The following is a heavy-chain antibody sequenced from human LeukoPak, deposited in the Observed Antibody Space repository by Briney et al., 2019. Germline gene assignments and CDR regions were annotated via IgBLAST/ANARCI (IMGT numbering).Heavy chain of an antibody. Sequence: SETLSLTCTVSGSMYNYYWSWIRQPPGKGLEWIGYIYYSGSTNYNPSLKSRVTISVDTSKNQFSLKLSSVTAADTAVYYCARDDCSSTSCYNRNWFDPWGQGTLVTVSS. CDR2: IYYSGST. V-gene: IGHV4-59*12. D-gene: IGHD2-2*02. CDR1: GSMYNYY. CDR3: ARDDCSSTSCYNRNWFDP. J-gene: IGHJ5*02.